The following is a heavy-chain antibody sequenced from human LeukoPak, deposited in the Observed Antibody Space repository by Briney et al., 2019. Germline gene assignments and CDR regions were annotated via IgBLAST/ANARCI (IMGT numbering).Heavy chain of an antibody. J-gene: IGHJ4*02. CDR3: ARDYVGGSTEGCFDY. CDR2: ISYDGSNK. D-gene: IGHD1-26*01. V-gene: IGHV3-30-3*01. CDR1: GFTFSSYA. Sequence: GGSLRLSCAASGFTFSSYAMHWVRQAPGKGLEWVAVISYDGSNKYYADSVKGRFTISRDNSKNTLYLQMNSLRAEDTAVYYCARDYVGGSTEGCFDYWGQGTLVTVSS.